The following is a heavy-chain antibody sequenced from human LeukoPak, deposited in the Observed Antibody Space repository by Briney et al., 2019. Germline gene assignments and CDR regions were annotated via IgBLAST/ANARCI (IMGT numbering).Heavy chain of an antibody. Sequence: SETLSLTCTVSGASINSHYWSWIRQPPGEGLEWIGYSNHVGTTNYNPSLKSRVTISVDTSKSQFSVKLASVTAADTAVCYCARQNPAAAGQGLDYWGQGTLVTVSS. CDR3: ARQNPAAAGQGLDY. J-gene: IGHJ4*02. CDR1: GASINSHY. CDR2: SNHVGTT. V-gene: IGHV4-59*08. D-gene: IGHD6-13*01.